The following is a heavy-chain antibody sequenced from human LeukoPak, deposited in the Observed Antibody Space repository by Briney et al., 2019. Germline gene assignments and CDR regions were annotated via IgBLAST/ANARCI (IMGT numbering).Heavy chain of an antibody. CDR2: ISYDGSNK. Sequence: GRSLRLSCAASGFTFSSYAMHWVRQAPGKGLEWVAVISYDGSNKYYADSVKGRFTISRDNSKNTLYLQMNSLRAEDTAVYYCARDRGQWLVQGIDYWGQGILVTVSS. V-gene: IGHV3-30*04. CDR3: ARDRGQWLVQGIDY. D-gene: IGHD6-19*01. J-gene: IGHJ4*02. CDR1: GFTFSSYA.